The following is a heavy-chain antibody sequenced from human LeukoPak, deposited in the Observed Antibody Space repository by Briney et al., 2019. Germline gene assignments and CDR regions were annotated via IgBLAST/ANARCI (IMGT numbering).Heavy chain of an antibody. CDR2: INQSGST. CDR3: ARRSWGCTNGVCYPTNYYYYYMDV. CDR1: GGSFSGYY. D-gene: IGHD2-8*01. V-gene: IGHV4-34*01. Sequence: SETLSLTCAVYGGSFSGYYWSWIRQPPGKGLEWIGEINQSGSTNYNPSLKSRVTISVDTSKNQFSLKLSSVTAADTAVYYCARRSWGCTNGVCYPTNYYYYYMDVWGKGTTVTVSS. J-gene: IGHJ6*03.